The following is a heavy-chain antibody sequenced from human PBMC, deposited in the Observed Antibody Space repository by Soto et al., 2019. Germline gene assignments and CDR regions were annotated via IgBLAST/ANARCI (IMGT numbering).Heavy chain of an antibody. V-gene: IGHV4-59*12. J-gene: IGHJ4*02. CDR1: GASISSYY. CDR3: ARDNGSGSYRGTYVD. CDR2: VHYSGST. D-gene: IGHD3-10*01. Sequence: SETLSLTCTVSGASISSYYWSWIRQSPQKGLECIGYVHYSGSTNYRPSLKSRVTVSVDRAKNQFSLKLTSVTAADTAVYYCARDNGSGSYRGTYVDWGQGILVTVSS.